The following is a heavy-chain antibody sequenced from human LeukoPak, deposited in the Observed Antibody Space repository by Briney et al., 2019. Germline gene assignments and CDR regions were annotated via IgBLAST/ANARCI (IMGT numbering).Heavy chain of an antibody. D-gene: IGHD3-10*01. V-gene: IGHV4-61*01. CDR3: ARGGTYYYGSGSRNPYYYGMDV. CDR1: GGSVSSGSYY. CDR2: IYYSGGT. Sequence: SETLSLTCTVSGGSVSSGSYYWSWIRQPPGKGLEWIGYIYYSGGTNYNPSLKSRVTISVDTSKNQFSLKLSSVTAADTAVYYCARGGTYYYGSGSRNPYYYGMDVWGQGTTVTVSS. J-gene: IGHJ6*02.